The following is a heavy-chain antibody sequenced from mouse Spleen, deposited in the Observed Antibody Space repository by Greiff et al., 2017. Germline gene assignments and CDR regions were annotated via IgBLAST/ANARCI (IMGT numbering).Heavy chain of an antibody. CDR3: AREGYSNYFDY. CDR2: INPNYGTT. V-gene: IGHV1-39*01. J-gene: IGHJ2*01. CDR1: GYSFTDYN. D-gene: IGHD3-1*01. Sequence: EVKLVESGPELVKPGASVKIPCKASGYSFTDYNMNWVKQSNGKSLEWIGVINPNYGTTSYNQKFKGKATLTVDQSSSTAYMQLNSLTSEDSAVYYCAREGYSNYFDYWGQGTTLTVSS.